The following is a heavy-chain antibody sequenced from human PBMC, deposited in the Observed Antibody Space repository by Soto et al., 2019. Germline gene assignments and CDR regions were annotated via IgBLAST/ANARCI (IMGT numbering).Heavy chain of an antibody. CDR3: ARGDMVRGVTQFDY. J-gene: IGHJ4*02. D-gene: IGHD3-10*01. Sequence: QVQLQESGPGLVKPSQTLSLTCTVSGGSISSGGYYWNWIRQHPGKGLEWIGYIYYSGSTYYNPSLKSRVTISVDTSKNQFSLKLSSVTAADTAVYYCARGDMVRGVTQFDYWGQGTLVTVSS. V-gene: IGHV4-31*03. CDR1: GGSISSGGYY. CDR2: IYYSGST.